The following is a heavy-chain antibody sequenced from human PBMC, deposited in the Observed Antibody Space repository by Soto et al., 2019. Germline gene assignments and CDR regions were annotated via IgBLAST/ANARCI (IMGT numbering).Heavy chain of an antibody. V-gene: IGHV4-4*02. CDR1: GDSVSSSNW. D-gene: IGHD1-26*01. J-gene: IGHJ6*01. CDR2: IYHSGNS. CDR3: ARLPGSPSYYTYGMDV. Sequence: PSETLSLTCGVSGDSVSSSNWWSWVRQTPGKGLEWIGEIYHSGNSNYNPSLKSRVTISVDKSKNQFSLKLSSVAAADTAVYYCARLPGSPSYYTYGMDVWGQGTTVTVSS.